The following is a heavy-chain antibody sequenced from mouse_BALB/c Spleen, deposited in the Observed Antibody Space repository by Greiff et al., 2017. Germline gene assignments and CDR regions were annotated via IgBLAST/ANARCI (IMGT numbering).Heavy chain of an antibody. J-gene: IGHJ3*01. CDR1: GFTFSSYY. Sequence: EVKVVESGGGLVKLGGSLKLSCAASGFTFSSYYMSWVRQTPEKRLELVAAINSNGGSTYYPDTVKGRFTISRDNAKNTLYLQMSSLKSEDTALYYCARHRYDALGFAYWGQGTLVTVSA. V-gene: IGHV5-6-2*01. CDR2: INSNGGST. D-gene: IGHD2-14*01. CDR3: ARHRYDALGFAY.